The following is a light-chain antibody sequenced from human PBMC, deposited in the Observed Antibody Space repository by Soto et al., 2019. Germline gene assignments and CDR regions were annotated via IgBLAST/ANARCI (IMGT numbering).Light chain of an antibody. CDR2: LGS. J-gene: IGKJ4*01. CDR1: QSLLYSNGYNY. Sequence: DIVMTQSPLSLPVTPGEPASISCKSSQSLLYSNGYNYLDWYLQKPGQSPQLLIYLGSNRASGVPDRFSGSGSGTDFTLKISVVEAEDVGVYYCMQALQTPLTFGGGTKVEIK. CDR3: MQALQTPLT. V-gene: IGKV2-28*01.